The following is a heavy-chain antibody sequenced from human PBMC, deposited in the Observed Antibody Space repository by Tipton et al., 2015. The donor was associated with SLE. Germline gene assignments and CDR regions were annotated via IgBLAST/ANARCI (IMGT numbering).Heavy chain of an antibody. CDR1: GGSISSTDYY. Sequence: TLSLTCTVSGGSISSTDYYWGWIRQPAGKGLEWIGRVYNNGAATYNPSLKSRVTLSVDRSTDQFFLNVNSVTDADTAVYYCARVREYSVSDSWFDPWGQGILVTVSS. CDR2: VYNNGAA. J-gene: IGHJ5*02. V-gene: IGHV4-61*02. CDR3: ARVREYSVSDSWFDP. D-gene: IGHD5/OR15-5a*01.